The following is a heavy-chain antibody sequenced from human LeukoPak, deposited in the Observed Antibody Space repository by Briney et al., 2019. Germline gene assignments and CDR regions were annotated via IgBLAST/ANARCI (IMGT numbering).Heavy chain of an antibody. V-gene: IGHV3-30*18. CDR3: AKDQNSSGGSCRGRCYYGMDV. CDR2: ISYDGSNK. D-gene: IGHD2-15*01. CDR1: GFTFSSYG. Sequence: GRSLRLSCAASGFTFSSYGMHWIRQAPGKGLEWVAVISYDGSNKYYADSVKGRFTISRDNSKNTLYLQMNSLRAEDTAVYYCAKDQNSSGGSCRGRCYYGMDVWGQGTTVTVSS. J-gene: IGHJ6*02.